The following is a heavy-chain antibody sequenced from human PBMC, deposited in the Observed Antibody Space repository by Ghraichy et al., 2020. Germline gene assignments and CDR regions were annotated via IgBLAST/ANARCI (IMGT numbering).Heavy chain of an antibody. CDR1: GGSFSGYY. Sequence: ESLNISCAVHGGSFSGYYWTWIRQPPGKGLEWIAEINHSGSTAYNPSLKSRVTISVDTSKNQFSLKLTSLTTADTAVYYCARTSKGNYYYYYMDVWAKGTTVTVSS. V-gene: IGHV4-34*01. J-gene: IGHJ6*03. CDR2: INHSGST. CDR3: ARTSKGNYYYYYMDV.